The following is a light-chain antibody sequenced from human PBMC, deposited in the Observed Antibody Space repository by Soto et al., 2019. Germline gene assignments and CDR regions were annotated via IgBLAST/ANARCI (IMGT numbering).Light chain of an antibody. CDR3: QQFNNWPPWT. V-gene: IGKV3-15*01. CDR1: QSVDRN. CDR2: VAS. J-gene: IGKJ1*01. Sequence: EIVLTQSPATLSVSPGERATLSCRASQSVDRNIAWYQQKPGQAPRLLIYVASTRATDVPARFSGSGSGTEFTLTISSLQSEDFAVYYCQQFNNWPPWTFGQGTKV.